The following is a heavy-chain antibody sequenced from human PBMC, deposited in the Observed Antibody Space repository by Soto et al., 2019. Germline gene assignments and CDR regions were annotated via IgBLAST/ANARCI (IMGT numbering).Heavy chain of an antibody. J-gene: IGHJ6*02. Sequence: ASVKVSCKASGYTFTNYYMHWVRQAPGQGLEWMGVINPSGGSTTYAQKFQGRVTMTRDTSTSTVYMELSSLISKDTTEYYCAREASKYSGMDVWGQGTTVTVSS. CDR1: GYTFTNYY. D-gene: IGHD2-21*01. V-gene: IGHV1-46*01. CDR3: AREASKYSGMDV. CDR2: INPSGGST.